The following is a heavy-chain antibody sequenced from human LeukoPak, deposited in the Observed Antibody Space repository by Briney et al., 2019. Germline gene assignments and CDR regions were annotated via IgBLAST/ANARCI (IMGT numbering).Heavy chain of an antibody. V-gene: IGHV3-9*01. CDR1: GFTFDDHA. CDR3: AKKGATTGDFDY. CDR2: ISWNSGII. Sequence: GGSLRLSCAASGFTFDDHAMHWVRQAPGKGLEWVAGISWNSGIIDYADSVKGRFTISRDNSKNTLYLQMNSLRAEDTAVYYCAKKGATTGDFDYWGQGTLVTVSS. D-gene: IGHD1-26*01. J-gene: IGHJ4*02.